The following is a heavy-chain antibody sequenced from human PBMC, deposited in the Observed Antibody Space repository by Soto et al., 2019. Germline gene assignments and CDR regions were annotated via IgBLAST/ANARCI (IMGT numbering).Heavy chain of an antibody. CDR1: GVTFRGST. V-gene: IGHV3-73*01. CDR2: IRSKANRYET. J-gene: IGHJ3*02. D-gene: IGHD6-25*01. Sequence: LSLTCAASGVTFRGSTMHWVRQAYGEGLERVGRIRSKANRYETAYAASVKGRFTISRDDSKNTAYLQMNSLKTDDSALYYCHSSSGGRAFDIWGQGTMVTVSS. CDR3: HSSSGGRAFDI.